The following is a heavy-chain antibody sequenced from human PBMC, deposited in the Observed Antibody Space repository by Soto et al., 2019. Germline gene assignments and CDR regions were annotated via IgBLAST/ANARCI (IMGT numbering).Heavy chain of an antibody. J-gene: IGHJ4*02. Sequence: GASVKVSCKASGYTFTSYAMHWVRQAPGQRLEWMGWINAGNGNTKYSQKFQGRVTITRDTSASTAYMELSSLRSEDTAVYYCARDLSPKGYSRIYWGQGTLVTVSS. CDR3: ARDLSPKGYSRIY. CDR2: INAGNGNT. CDR1: GYTFTSYA. D-gene: IGHD6-13*01. V-gene: IGHV1-3*01.